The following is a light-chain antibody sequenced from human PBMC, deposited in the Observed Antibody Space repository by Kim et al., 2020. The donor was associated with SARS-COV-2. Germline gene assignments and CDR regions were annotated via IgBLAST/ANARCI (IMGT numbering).Light chain of an antibody. CDR2: DAS. CDR1: HEISFY. CDR3: QKFYSAPWA. V-gene: IGKV1-27*01. J-gene: IGKJ1*01. Sequence: ASGGDRVTITFRASHEISFYLAWYQQKPGKTPELLIYDASTLQSGVPSRFSGSGSGTDFTLTISSLQPEDVATYYCQKFYSAPWAFGQGTKVDIK.